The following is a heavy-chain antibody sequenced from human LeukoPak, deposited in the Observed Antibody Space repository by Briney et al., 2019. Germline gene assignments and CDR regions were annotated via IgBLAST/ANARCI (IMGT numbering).Heavy chain of an antibody. Sequence: PSETLSLTCTVSGGSVSSGSYYWSWIRQPPGKGLEWIGYIYYSGSTNYNPSLKSRVTISVDTSKNQFSLKLSSVTAADTAVYYCARGGLYVWGSYRYGPVHYFDCWGQGTLVTVSS. V-gene: IGHV4-61*01. CDR3: ARGGLYVWGSYRYGPVHYFDC. D-gene: IGHD3-16*02. J-gene: IGHJ4*02. CDR2: IYYSGST. CDR1: GGSVSSGSYY.